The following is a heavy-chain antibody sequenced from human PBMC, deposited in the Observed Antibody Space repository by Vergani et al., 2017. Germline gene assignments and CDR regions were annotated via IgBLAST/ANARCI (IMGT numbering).Heavy chain of an antibody. Sequence: EVPLVQSGAEVKKPGESLRISCKGSGSSFTSYWISWVRQMPGKGLEWMGRIDPSDSYTNYSPSFKGHVTISADKSISTAYLQWSSMKASDTAMYYCARRGADGYKLGYYDGMDVWGQGTTVTGSS. V-gene: IGHV5-10-1*01. CDR3: ARRGADGYKLGYYDGMDV. D-gene: IGHD5-24*01. J-gene: IGHJ6*02. CDR1: GSSFTSYW. CDR2: IDPSDSYT.